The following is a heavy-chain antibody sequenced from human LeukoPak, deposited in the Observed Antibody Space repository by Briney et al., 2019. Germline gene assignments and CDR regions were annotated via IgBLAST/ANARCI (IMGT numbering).Heavy chain of an antibody. V-gene: IGHV1-2*02. J-gene: IGHJ4*02. CDR3: GRDRHWNQGNFDY. Sequence: ASVKVSCKAFGYTITGYYIHWVRQAPGQGLEWMGWINPNNGGTNSAQKFQGRVTMTRDTSIGTAYMELNRLTYDDTAVYYCGRDRHWNQGNFDYWGQGTRVTVSS. D-gene: IGHD1-1*01. CDR2: INPNNGGT. CDR1: GYTITGYY.